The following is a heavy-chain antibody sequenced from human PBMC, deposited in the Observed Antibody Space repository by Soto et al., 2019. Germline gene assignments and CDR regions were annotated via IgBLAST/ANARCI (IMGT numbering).Heavy chain of an antibody. CDR3: ASQYCSSSSCYFDY. Sequence: ESLKISCKGSGYRFTSYWIGWVRQIPGRGPEWMGIIYPGDSDTRYSPSFQGQVTISADKSISTAYLQWSSLKASDTAMYYCASQYCSSSSCYFDYWGQGTLVTVSS. J-gene: IGHJ4*02. CDR1: GYRFTSYW. CDR2: IYPGDSDT. D-gene: IGHD2-2*01. V-gene: IGHV5-51*01.